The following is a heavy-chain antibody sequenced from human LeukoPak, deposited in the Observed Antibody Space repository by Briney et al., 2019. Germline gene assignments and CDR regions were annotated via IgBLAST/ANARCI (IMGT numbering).Heavy chain of an antibody. D-gene: IGHD2-2*01. J-gene: IGHJ4*02. CDR3: AKDGALSTSWYFYCDY. V-gene: IGHV3-23*01. CDR2: ISGSGGST. Sequence: GGSLRLSCAASGFTFSSYAMSWVRQAPGKGLEWVSAISGSGGSTYYADSVKGRFTISRDNSKNTLYLHMNSLRAEDTAVYYCAKDGALSTSWYFYCDYWGQGTLVTVSS. CDR1: GFTFSSYA.